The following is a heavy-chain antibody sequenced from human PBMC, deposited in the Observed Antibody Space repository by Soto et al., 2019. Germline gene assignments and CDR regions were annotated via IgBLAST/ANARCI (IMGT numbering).Heavy chain of an antibody. CDR2: FIPIFVSA. V-gene: IGHV1-69*01. CDR1: GGTVSSYA. CDR3: ARDVSSDTTGFRGYDL. D-gene: IGHD3-10*01. Sequence: QLHLVQSGAEVKKAGSSVKVSCKASGGTVSSYAITWVRQAPGKGLEWMGVFIPIFVSAHYAPKFQGRITIAADEYTSTAYMELSDLTSEDTAIYQCARDVSSDTTGFRGYDLWGQGTQVAVSS. J-gene: IGHJ4*02.